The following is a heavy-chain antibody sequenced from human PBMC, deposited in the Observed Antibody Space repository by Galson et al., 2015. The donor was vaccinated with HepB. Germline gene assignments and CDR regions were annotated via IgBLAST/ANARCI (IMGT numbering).Heavy chain of an antibody. V-gene: IGHV3-21*01. CDR1: GFTFSSYS. D-gene: IGHD3-22*01. CDR3: ARDLSYYDSSGYRRIGYFDY. Sequence: SLRLSCAASGFTFSSYSMNWVRQAPGKGLEWVSSISSSSSYIYYADSVKGRFTISRDNAKNSLYLQMNSPRAEDTAVYYCARDLSYYDSSGYRRIGYFDYWGQGTLVTVSS. J-gene: IGHJ4*02. CDR2: ISSSSSYI.